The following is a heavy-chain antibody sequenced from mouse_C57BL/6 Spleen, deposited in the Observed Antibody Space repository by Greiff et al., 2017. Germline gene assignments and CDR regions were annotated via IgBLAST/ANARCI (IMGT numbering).Heavy chain of an antibody. CDR1: GYAFSSSW. J-gene: IGHJ4*01. CDR2: IYPGDGDT. D-gene: IGHD1-1*01. V-gene: IGHV1-82*01. Sequence: QVQLKQSGPELVKPGASVKISCKASGYAFSSSWMNWVKQRPGKGLEWIGRIYPGDGDTNYNGKFKGKATLTADKSSSTAYMQLSSLTSEDSAVYFCARDYGSRIAMDYWGQGTSVTVSS. CDR3: ARDYGSRIAMDY.